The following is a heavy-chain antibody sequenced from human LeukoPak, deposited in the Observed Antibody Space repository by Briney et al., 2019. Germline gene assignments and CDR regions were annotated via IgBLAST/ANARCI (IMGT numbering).Heavy chain of an antibody. CDR2: IYYSGST. D-gene: IGHD3-22*01. Sequence: PSQTLSLTCTVSGGSISSGDYYWSWIRQPPGKGLEWIGYIYYSGSTYYNPSLKSRVTISVDTSKNQFSLKLSSVTAADTAVYYCARDSQYDSSGHAPWGQGILVTVSS. CDR3: ARDSQYDSSGHAP. CDR1: GGSISSGDYY. J-gene: IGHJ5*02. V-gene: IGHV4-30-4*08.